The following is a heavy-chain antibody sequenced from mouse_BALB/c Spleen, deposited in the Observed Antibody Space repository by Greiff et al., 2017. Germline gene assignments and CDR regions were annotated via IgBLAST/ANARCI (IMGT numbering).Heavy chain of an antibody. CDR2: IYPSDSYT. J-gene: IGHJ1*01. V-gene: IGHV1-69*02. CDR1: GYTFTSYW. D-gene: IGHD1-2*01. CDR3: TREGDGYDWYFDV. Sequence: QVQLQQPGAELVRPGASVKLSCKASGYTFTSYWINWVKQRPGQGLEWIGNIYPSDSYTNYNQKFKDKATLTVDKSSSTAYMQLSSPTSEDSAVYFCTREGDGYDWYFDVWGAGTTVTVSS.